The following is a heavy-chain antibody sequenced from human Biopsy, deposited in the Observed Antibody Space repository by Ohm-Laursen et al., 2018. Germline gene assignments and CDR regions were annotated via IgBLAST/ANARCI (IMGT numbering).Heavy chain of an antibody. CDR3: ARDKTVLNYYFASDV. CDR2: IISLVGTP. D-gene: IGHD2/OR15-2a*01. Sequence: ASVKVSCKASGGTFNNYGITWVRQAPGQGLEWVGRIISLVGTPKYAQKFQGRATITVDKSTSTAYLDLSSLKSEDTAVYYCARDKTVLNYYFASDVWGQGTTVTVSS. V-gene: IGHV1-69*04. CDR1: GGTFNNYG. J-gene: IGHJ6*01.